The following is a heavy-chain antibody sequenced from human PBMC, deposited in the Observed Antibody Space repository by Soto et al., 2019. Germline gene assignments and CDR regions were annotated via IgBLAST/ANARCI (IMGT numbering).Heavy chain of an antibody. CDR1: GFSFTIYA. CDR3: AKLRCGGECYYGFDV. V-gene: IGHV3-23*01. D-gene: IGHD2-21*01. CDR2: ISGSGDNT. J-gene: IGHJ3*01. Sequence: EVQLLESGGGLVQPGGSLRLSCAASGFSFTIYAMSWVRQAPGKGLECVASISGSGDNTHYADSVKGRFTISRDNSKNTLYVQMNSLRVEDTAVYYCAKLRCGGECYYGFDVWGQGTVVTVSS.